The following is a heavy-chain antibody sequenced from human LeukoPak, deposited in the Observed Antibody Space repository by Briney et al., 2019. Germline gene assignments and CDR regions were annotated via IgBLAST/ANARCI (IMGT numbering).Heavy chain of an antibody. Sequence: GGSLRLSCGASGFTFSIYSMNWVRQAPGKGLEWVSSISSSSSFIYYADSVKGRFTISRDNAKNSLYLQMNSLRAEDTAVYYCARAYILTGYSDYWGQGTLVTVSS. V-gene: IGHV3-21*01. CDR3: ARAYILTGYSDY. CDR2: ISSSSSFI. D-gene: IGHD3-9*01. CDR1: GFTFSIYS. J-gene: IGHJ4*02.